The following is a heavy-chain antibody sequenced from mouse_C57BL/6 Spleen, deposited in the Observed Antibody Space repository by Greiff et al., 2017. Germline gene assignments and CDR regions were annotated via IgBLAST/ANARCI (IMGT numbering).Heavy chain of an antibody. CDR1: GFTFSSYA. CDR3: TRGSYGSHYFDY. J-gene: IGHJ2*01. Sequence: EVMLVESGEGLVKPGGSLKLSCAASGFTFSSYAMSWVRQTPEKRLEWVAYISSGGDYIYYADTVKGRFTISRDNARNTLYLQMSSLKSEDTAMYYCTRGSYGSHYFDYWGQGTTLTVSS. CDR2: ISSGGDYI. V-gene: IGHV5-9-1*02. D-gene: IGHD1-1*01.